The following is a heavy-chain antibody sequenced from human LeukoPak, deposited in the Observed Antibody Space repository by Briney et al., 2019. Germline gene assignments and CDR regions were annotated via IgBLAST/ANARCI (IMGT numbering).Heavy chain of an antibody. J-gene: IGHJ4*02. CDR2: ISSSSSYI. Sequence: GGSLRLSCAASGFTFSSYSMNWVRQAPGKGLEWVSSISSSSSYIYYADSVKGRFTISRDNAKNSLYLQMNGLRAEDTAVYYCARDLGDSSVADYWGQGTLVTVSS. CDR3: ARDLGDSSVADY. V-gene: IGHV3-21*01. CDR1: GFTFSSYS. D-gene: IGHD3-22*01.